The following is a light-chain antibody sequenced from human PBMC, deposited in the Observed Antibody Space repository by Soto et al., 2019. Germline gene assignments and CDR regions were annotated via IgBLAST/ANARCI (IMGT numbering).Light chain of an antibody. J-gene: IGKJ4*01. CDR2: LGS. CDR3: MDALRMPMA. V-gene: IGKV2-28*01. Sequence: DIVMTQSPLFLPVTPGEPASISCRSSQSRLNERGYIYLDWYLQKPGQSPQLLIYLGSNRASGVPDRFSGTVSGTDLTLKIGRVEAEDVGVYYGMDALRMPMACGGGTNV. CDR1: QSRLNERGYIY.